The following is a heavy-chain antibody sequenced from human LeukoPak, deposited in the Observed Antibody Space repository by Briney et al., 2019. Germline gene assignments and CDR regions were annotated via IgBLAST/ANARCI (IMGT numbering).Heavy chain of an antibody. CDR3: ARDGRATAPRPTPRYWFGDPNWFDP. CDR2: ISAYNGNT. J-gene: IGHJ5*02. V-gene: IGHV1-18*01. Sequence: ASVKVSCKASGYTFTSYGISWVRQAPGQGLEWMGWISAYNGNTNYAQKLQGRVTMTTDTSTSTAYMELRSLRSDDTAVYYCARDGRATAPRPTPRYWFGDPNWFDPWGQGTLVTVSS. D-gene: IGHD3-10*01. CDR1: GYTFTSYG.